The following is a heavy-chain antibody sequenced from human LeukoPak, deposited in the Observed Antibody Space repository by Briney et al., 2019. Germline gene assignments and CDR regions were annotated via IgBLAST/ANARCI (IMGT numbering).Heavy chain of an antibody. D-gene: IGHD6-19*01. CDR1: GGSISSGSHS. CDR2: IYSSGNT. CDR3: ARGIPVAGLFDY. Sequence: SETLSLTCTVSGGSISSGSHSWGWIRQPAGEGLEWIGRIYSSGNTNYNPSLKSRVTISVDTSKNQFPLKLSSVTAADTAIYYFARGIPVAGLFDYWGQGALVAVSS. V-gene: IGHV4-61*02. J-gene: IGHJ4*02.